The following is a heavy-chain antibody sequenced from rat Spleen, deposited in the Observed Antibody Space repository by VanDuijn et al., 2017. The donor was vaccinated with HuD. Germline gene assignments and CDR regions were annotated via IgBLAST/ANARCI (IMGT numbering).Heavy chain of an antibody. CDR3: TRAGFLRDWYFDF. CDR2: VSYDGSST. D-gene: IGHD2-2*01. J-gene: IGHJ1*01. Sequence: EVQLVESDGGLVQPGGSLELSCAALGFIFSDFYMAWVRQAPTKGLEWVATVSYDGSSTYYRDSVKGRFTISRDNEKSTLYLQMDSLRSEDTATYYCTRAGFLRDWYFDFWGPRTMVTVSS. V-gene: IGHV5-29*01. CDR1: GFIFSDFY.